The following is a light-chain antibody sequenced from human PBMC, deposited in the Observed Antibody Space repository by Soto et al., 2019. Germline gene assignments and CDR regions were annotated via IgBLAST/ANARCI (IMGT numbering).Light chain of an antibody. CDR2: GAS. V-gene: IGKV1-5*01. CDR3: QQYNNSPST. J-gene: IGKJ1*01. CDR1: QSFSDW. Sequence: DIQMTQSPSTLSASVGDRVTITCRASQSFSDWLAWYQQKPGKAPKLLIYGASNLESGVPSRFRGSGSGTEFTLTINRLQPDDFATYYCQQYNNSPSTLGQGTKVVIK.